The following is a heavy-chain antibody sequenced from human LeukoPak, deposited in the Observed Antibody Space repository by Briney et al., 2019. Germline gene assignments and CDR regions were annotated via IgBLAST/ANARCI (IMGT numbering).Heavy chain of an antibody. CDR3: ARDYVEMSTIRDFGY. D-gene: IGHD5-24*01. CDR1: GHTFTRNG. V-gene: IGHV1-18*01. Sequence: ASVKVSCKASGHTFTRNGFSWVRQAPGQGLEWMGWISAYNGDTIYAQKLQGRVTITTDTSTSTAYMELRSLRSDDTAVYYCARDYVEMSTIRDFGYWGQGTLVTVSS. CDR2: ISAYNGDT. J-gene: IGHJ4*02.